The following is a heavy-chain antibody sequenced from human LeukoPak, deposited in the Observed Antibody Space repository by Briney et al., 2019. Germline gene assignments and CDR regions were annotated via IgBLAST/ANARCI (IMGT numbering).Heavy chain of an antibody. J-gene: IGHJ4*02. D-gene: IGHD3-16*01. CDR2: TSAYNGNT. CDR3: ARESRARGREFDY. CDR1: GYTFITYG. V-gene: IGHV1-18*01. Sequence: APVKVPCKASGYTFITYGISWVRQAPGQGLEWMGWTSAYNGNTNYAQKFQGRVTMTTDTSTSTAYMELRSLRSDDTAVYYCARESRARGREFDYWGQGTLVTVSS.